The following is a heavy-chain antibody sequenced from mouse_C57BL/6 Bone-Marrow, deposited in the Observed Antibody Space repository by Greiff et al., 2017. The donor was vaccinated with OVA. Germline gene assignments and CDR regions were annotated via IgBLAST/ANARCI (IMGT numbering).Heavy chain of an antibody. D-gene: IGHD1-1*01. CDR3: TRDGSSYGFDY. J-gene: IGHJ2*01. CDR1: GFTFSDAW. V-gene: IGHV6-6*01. Sequence: EVMLVESGGGLVQPGGSMKLSCAASGFTFSDAWMDWVRQSPEKGLEWVAEIRNKANNHATYYAESVKGRFTISRDDSKSSVYLQMNSLRAEDTGIYYCTRDGSSYGFDYWGKGTTLTVSS. CDR2: IRNKANNHAT.